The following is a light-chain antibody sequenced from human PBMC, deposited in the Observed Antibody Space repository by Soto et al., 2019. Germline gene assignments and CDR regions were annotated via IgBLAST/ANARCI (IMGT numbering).Light chain of an antibody. V-gene: IGLV2-14*01. CDR2: EVS. Sequence: QSALTQPASVSGSPGQSITISCTGTSSDVGGYNYVFWYQHHPGKAPKLIIYEVSNRPSGVSNRFSGSKSDNTASLTISGLQAEDEADYYCSSYTSSSTLVVFGGGTKLTV. CDR3: SSYTSSSTLVV. CDR1: SSDVGGYNY. J-gene: IGLJ2*01.